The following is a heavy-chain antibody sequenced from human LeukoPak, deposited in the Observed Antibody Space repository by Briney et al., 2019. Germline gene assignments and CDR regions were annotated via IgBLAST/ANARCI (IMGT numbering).Heavy chain of an antibody. CDR1: GYTFTGYY. CDR3: ARTEWEPRGYYYYDYGMDV. J-gene: IGHJ6*02. CDR2: INPNSGGT. V-gene: IGHV1-2*02. D-gene: IGHD1-26*01. Sequence: GASVKVSCKASGYTFTGYYMHWVRQAPGQGLEWMGWINPNSGGTNYAQKFQGRVTMTRDTSISTAYMELSRLRSDDTAVYYCARTEWEPRGYYYYDYGMDVWGQGTTVTVSS.